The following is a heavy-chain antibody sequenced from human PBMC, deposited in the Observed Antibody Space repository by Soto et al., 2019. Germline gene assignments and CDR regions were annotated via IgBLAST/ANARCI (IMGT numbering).Heavy chain of an antibody. Sequence: EVQLLESGGGLVQPGGSLRLSCAASGFTFSSYAMSWVRQAPGKGLEWVSAISGSGGSTYYADSVKGRFTISRDNSKNTLYLQMNSLRAEDTAVYYCAKSWAVVPAAVGYYFDYWGQGTLVTVSS. J-gene: IGHJ4*02. CDR1: GFTFSSYA. D-gene: IGHD2-2*01. CDR2: ISGSGGST. CDR3: AKSWAVVPAAVGYYFDY. V-gene: IGHV3-23*01.